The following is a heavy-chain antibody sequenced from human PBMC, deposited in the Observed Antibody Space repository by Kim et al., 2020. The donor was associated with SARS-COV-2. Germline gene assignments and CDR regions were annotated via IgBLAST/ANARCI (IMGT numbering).Heavy chain of an antibody. CDR1: GGSISSGDYY. CDR2: IYYSGST. J-gene: IGHJ4*02. D-gene: IGHD2-2*01. V-gene: IGHV4-30-4*01. Sequence: SETLSLTCTVSGGSISSGDYYWSWIRQPPGKGLEWIGYIYYSGSTYYNPSLKSRVTISVDTSKNQFSLKLSSVTAADTAVYYCARVQYCSSTSCYSQRDSPYFDYWGQGTLVTVSS. CDR3: ARVQYCSSTSCYSQRDSPYFDY.